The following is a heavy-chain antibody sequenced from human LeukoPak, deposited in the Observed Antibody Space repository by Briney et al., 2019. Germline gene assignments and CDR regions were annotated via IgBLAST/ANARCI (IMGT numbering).Heavy chain of an antibody. V-gene: IGHV1-2*06. Sequence: GASVTVSCKASGYTFSGYNMHWVRQAPGQGLEWMGRVISHSGGTNYAPRFQGRVTMTRDTSTSTAYMELSRLTSDDTAAYYCARGYNYGHDYWGQGTLVTVSS. CDR1: GYTFSGYN. D-gene: IGHD5-18*01. CDR3: ARGYNYGHDY. J-gene: IGHJ4*02. CDR2: VISHSGGT.